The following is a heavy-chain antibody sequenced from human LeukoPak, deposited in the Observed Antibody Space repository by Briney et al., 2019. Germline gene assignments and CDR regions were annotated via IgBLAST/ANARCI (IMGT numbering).Heavy chain of an antibody. V-gene: IGHV3-23*01. D-gene: IGHD6-13*01. CDR1: GFTFSSYA. Sequence: GGSLRLSCAASGFTFSSYAMSWVRQAPGKGLEWVSTISGSGGGTYYADSVKGRFTISRDNSKNTLFLQMNSLRAEDTAVYYCAKVGEKQQLVLDYWGQGTLVTVSS. CDR3: AKVGEKQQLVLDY. CDR2: ISGSGGGT. J-gene: IGHJ4*02.